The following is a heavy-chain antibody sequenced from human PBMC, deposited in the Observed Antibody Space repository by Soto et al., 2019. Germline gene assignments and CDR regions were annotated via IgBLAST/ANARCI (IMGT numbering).Heavy chain of an antibody. CDR2: ISCSGSGT. J-gene: IGHJ4*02. D-gene: IGHD1-1*01. CDR1: GFTFSSYA. Sequence: GGSLRLSCAASGFTFSSYAMSWVRQAPGKGLECVSGISCSGSGTHYADSVKGRFTISRDNSKNTLYLQMNSLRAEDTAVYYCAKEYTGCWIFFDYWGQGTLVTVSS. V-gene: IGHV3-23*01. CDR3: AKEYTGCWIFFDY.